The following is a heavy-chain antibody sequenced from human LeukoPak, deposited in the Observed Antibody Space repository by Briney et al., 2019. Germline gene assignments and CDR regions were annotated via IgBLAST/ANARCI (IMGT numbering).Heavy chain of an antibody. CDR3: AKDGGYSGYDHFDY. V-gene: IGHV3-9*03. CDR2: ISWNSGSI. Sequence: GGSLRLSCAASGFTFDDYAMHWVRQAPGKGLEWVSGISWNSGSIGYADSVKGRFTISRDNAKNSLYLQMNSLGAEDMALYYRAKDGGYSGYDHFDYWGQGTLVTVSS. CDR1: GFTFDDYA. D-gene: IGHD5-12*01. J-gene: IGHJ4*02.